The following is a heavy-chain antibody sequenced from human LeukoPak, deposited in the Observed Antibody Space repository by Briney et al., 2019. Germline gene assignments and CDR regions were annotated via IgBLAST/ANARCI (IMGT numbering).Heavy chain of an antibody. Sequence: GGSLRLSCAASGFTFSSYAMSWVRQAPGKGLEWVSAISDSGSSPYYADSVRGRFTISRDNSKNTLHLQMNSLSAGDTAVYYCAKDSGPWGYCTTTGCYFAYWGQGALVTVSS. CDR2: ISDSGSSP. CDR3: AKDSGPWGYCTTTGCYFAY. J-gene: IGHJ4*02. V-gene: IGHV3-23*01. CDR1: GFTFSSYA. D-gene: IGHD2/OR15-2a*01.